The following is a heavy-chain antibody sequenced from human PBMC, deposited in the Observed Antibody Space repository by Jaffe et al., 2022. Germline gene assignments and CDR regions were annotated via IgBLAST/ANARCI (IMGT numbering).Heavy chain of an antibody. Sequence: QVQLVESGGGVVQPGRSLRLSCAASGFTFTSYAMHWVRQAPGKGLEWVAFILYDGSNKYYADSVKGRFTISRDNSKNTLSLEMNSLRAEDTAVYYCAKDGSYNGYDGFEYWGQGTLVTVSS. CDR2: ILYDGSNK. V-gene: IGHV3-30*18. CDR1: GFTFTSYA. D-gene: IGHD5-12*01. J-gene: IGHJ4*02. CDR3: AKDGSYNGYDGFEY.